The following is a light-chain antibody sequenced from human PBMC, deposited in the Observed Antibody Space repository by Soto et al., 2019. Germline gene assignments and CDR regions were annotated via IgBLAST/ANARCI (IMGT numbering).Light chain of an antibody. CDR3: QQFNSYPRT. Sequence: DIQLTQSPSFLSASVGDRVTITCRASQGISSYLAWYQQKPGKAPNLLIYATSTLQSGVPSRFSGSGSGTEFTLTISSLQPEDFATYYCQQFNSYPRTFGQGTKLEIK. J-gene: IGKJ1*01. V-gene: IGKV1-9*01. CDR2: ATS. CDR1: QGISSY.